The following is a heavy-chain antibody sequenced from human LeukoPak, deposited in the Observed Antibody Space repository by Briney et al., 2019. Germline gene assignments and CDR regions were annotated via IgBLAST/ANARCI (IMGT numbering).Heavy chain of an antibody. CDR3: ARSGYYDILTGYFAFDY. CDR2: ISSSSSYI. V-gene: IGHV3-21*01. J-gene: IGHJ4*02. CDR1: GFTFSSYS. D-gene: IGHD3-9*01. Sequence: GGSLRLSCAASGFTFSSYSMNWVRQAPGKGLEWVSSISSSSSYICYADSVKGRFTISRDNAKNSLYLQMNSLRAEDTAVYYCARSGYYDILTGYFAFDYWGQGTLVTVSS.